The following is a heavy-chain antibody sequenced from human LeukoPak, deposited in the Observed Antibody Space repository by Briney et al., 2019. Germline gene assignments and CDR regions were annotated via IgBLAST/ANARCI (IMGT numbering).Heavy chain of an antibody. V-gene: IGHV3-23*01. Sequence: GGSLRLSCAASGFTFSSYATSWVRQAPGKGLEWVSAISGSGGSTYYADSVKGRFTISRDNSKNTLYLQMNSLRAEDTAVYYCAKVSSPSYYDSSGYYPAFDIWGQGTMVTVSS. CDR3: AKVSSPSYYDSSGYYPAFDI. CDR2: ISGSGGST. CDR1: GFTFSSYA. D-gene: IGHD3-22*01. J-gene: IGHJ3*02.